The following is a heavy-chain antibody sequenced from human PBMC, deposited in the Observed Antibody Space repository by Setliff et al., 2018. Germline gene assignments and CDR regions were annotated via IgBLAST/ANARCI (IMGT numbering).Heavy chain of an antibody. D-gene: IGHD3-16*01. J-gene: IGHJ4*02. CDR2: INPIGGGT. CDR1: GYTFTSYD. Sequence: GASVKVSCKASGYTFTSYDINWVRQATGQGLEWMGIINPIGGGTGYAEKFQGRVTMTRDTSTSTVYMQLSSLRFEDTAVYYCARGGSWYFDYWGQGTLVTVSS. V-gene: IGHV1-46*01. CDR3: ARGGSWYFDY.